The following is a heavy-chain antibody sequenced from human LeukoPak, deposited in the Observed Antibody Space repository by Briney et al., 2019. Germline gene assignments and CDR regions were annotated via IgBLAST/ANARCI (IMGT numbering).Heavy chain of an antibody. D-gene: IGHD6-19*01. Sequence: SETLSLTCSVSGGSISRSYYYWGWIRQPPGKGLEWIGTIYYSGNTFYNPSLKSRVTISVDTSINHFSLTLSSLTAADTAVYFCARHEHRALAGDTWGQGTLVTVSS. CDR1: GGSISRSYYY. CDR3: ARHEHRALAGDT. J-gene: IGHJ5*02. V-gene: IGHV4-39*01. CDR2: IYYSGNT.